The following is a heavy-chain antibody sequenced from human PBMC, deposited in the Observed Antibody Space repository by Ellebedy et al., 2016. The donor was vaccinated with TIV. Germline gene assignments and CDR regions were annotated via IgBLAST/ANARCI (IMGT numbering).Heavy chain of an antibody. CDR2: ISSSSSYT. V-gene: IGHV3-11*03. J-gene: IGHJ4*02. D-gene: IGHD4-23*01. CDR3: AKSGAAVVTPIDY. CDR1: GFTFSDYY. Sequence: GESLKISCAASGFTFSDYYMSWIRQAPGKGLEWVSYISSSSSYTNYADSVKGRFTISRDNSKNTLYLQMNSLRAEDTAVYYCAKSGAAVVTPIDYWGQGTLVTVSS.